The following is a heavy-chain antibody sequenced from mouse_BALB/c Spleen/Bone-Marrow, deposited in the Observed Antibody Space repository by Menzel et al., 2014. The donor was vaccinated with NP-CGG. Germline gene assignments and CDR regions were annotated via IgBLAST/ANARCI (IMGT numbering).Heavy chain of an antibody. CDR1: GYSITSDYA. CDR2: ISYSGIT. D-gene: IGHD2-3*01. J-gene: IGHJ3*01. Sequence: VQLKDSGPGLVKPSQSLSLTCTVTGYSITSDYAWNWIRQFPGNKLEWMGYISYSGITSYNPSLKSRISITRDTSKNQFFLQLNSVTTEDTATYYCARGMAAWFAYWGQGTLVTVSA. V-gene: IGHV3-2*02. CDR3: ARGMAAWFAY.